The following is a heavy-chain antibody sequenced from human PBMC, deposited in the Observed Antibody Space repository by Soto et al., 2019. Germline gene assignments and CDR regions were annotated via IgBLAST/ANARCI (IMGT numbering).Heavy chain of an antibody. CDR1: GFTFSSYA. J-gene: IGHJ4*02. CDR2: ISYDGSNK. D-gene: IGHD2-21*02. Sequence: QVQLVESGGGVVQPGRSLRLSCAASGFTFSSYAMHWVRQAPGKGLERVAVISYDGSNKYYADSVKGRFTISRDNSKNTLYLQMNSLRAEDTAVYYCARVIHIVVVTGGLGYWGQGTLVTVSS. V-gene: IGHV3-30-3*01. CDR3: ARVIHIVVVTGGLGY.